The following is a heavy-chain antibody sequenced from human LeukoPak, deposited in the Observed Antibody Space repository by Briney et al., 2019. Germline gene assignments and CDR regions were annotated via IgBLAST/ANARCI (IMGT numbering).Heavy chain of an antibody. CDR2: IYYSGST. V-gene: IGHV4-59*01. CDR1: GGSISSYY. D-gene: IGHD2-21*02. CDR3: ARGSLSVTHYGRDV. J-gene: IGHJ6*02. Sequence: PSETLSLTCTVSGGSISSYYWSWIRQPPGKGLEWIGYIYYSGSTNYNPSLKSRVTISVDTSKNQFSLKLSSVTAADTAVYYCARGSLSVTHYGRDVWGQGTTVTVSS.